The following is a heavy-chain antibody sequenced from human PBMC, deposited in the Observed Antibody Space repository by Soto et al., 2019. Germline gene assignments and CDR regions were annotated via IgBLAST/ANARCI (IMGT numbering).Heavy chain of an antibody. CDR1: GYSISSGFY. J-gene: IGHJ4*02. D-gene: IGHD3-10*01. CDR3: VRDLNYGLYYFDY. CDR2: MYPTGST. V-gene: IGHV4-38-2*02. Sequence: SETLSLTCTVSGYSISSGFYWGFIRQPPGKRLEWIGSMYPTGSTYYNPSLKSRVTMSVDTSNNEFSLKLTSVTAADTAVYHCVRDLNYGLYYFDYWGQGTLVTVSS.